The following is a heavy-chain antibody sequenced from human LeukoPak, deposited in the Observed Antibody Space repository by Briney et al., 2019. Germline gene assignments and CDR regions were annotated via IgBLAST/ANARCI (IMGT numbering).Heavy chain of an antibody. V-gene: IGHV3-48*01. J-gene: IGHJ6*02. CDR2: ISSSSSTI. CDR1: GFTFSSYS. CDR3: AREISGMDV. Sequence: GGSLGLSCAASGFTFSSYSMNWVRQAPGKGLEWVSYISSSSSTIYYADSVKGRFTISRDNAKNSLYLQMNSLRAEDTAVYYCAREISGMDVWGQGTTVTVSS.